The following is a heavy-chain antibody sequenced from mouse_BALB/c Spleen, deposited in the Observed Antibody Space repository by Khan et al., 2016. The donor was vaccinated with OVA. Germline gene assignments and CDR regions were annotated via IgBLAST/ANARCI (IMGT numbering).Heavy chain of an antibody. CDR2: ISSGGSYT. V-gene: IGHV5-6*01. CDR3: ARLAYYYNSEGFAY. J-gene: IGHJ3*01. CDR1: GFTFSTYG. D-gene: IGHD1-1*01. Sequence: EVELVESGGDLVKPGGSLKLSCAASGFTFSTYGMSWVRQSPDKRLEWVATISSGGSYTYYPDNVKGRFTISRDHAKNTLYLQMSSLKSEDTAMYYGARLAYYYNSEGFAYWGQGTLVTVSA.